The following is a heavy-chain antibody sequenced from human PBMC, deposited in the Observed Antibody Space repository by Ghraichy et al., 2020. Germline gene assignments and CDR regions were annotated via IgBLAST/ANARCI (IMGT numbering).Heavy chain of an antibody. CDR2: INSDGSTT. D-gene: IGHD6-13*01. CDR1: GFTFSNYW. CDR3: ARDLLSTKGPYDY. V-gene: IGHV3-74*01. J-gene: IGHJ4*02. Sequence: LSLTCAASGFTFSNYWMHWVRQAPGKGLVWVSRINSDGSTTTYADSVKGRFTISRDNAKNTLYLQMNSLRAEDTAVFYCARDLLSTKGPYDYWGQGTLVTVSS.